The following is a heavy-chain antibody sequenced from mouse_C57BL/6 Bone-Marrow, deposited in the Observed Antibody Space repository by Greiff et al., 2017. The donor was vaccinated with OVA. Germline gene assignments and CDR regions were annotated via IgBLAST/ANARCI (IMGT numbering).Heavy chain of an antibody. Sequence: VQLKESGGDLVKPGGSLKLSCAASGFTFSSYGMSWVRQTPDKRLEWVATISSGGSYTYYPDSVKGRFTISRDNAKNTLYLQMSSLKSEDTAMYYCARRGDYYGSSPWFAYWGQGTLVTVSA. D-gene: IGHD1-1*01. V-gene: IGHV5-6*01. CDR1: GFTFSSYG. CDR2: ISSGGSYT. J-gene: IGHJ3*01. CDR3: ARRGDYYGSSPWFAY.